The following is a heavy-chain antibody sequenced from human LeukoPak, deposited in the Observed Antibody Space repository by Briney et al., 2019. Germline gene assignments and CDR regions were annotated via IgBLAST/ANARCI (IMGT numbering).Heavy chain of an antibody. CDR2: ISYDGSNK. V-gene: IGHV3-30*18. CDR1: GLTFSSYG. CDR3: AKGLWCGEVDAFDI. D-gene: IGHD3-10*01. J-gene: IGHJ3*02. Sequence: PGESLRLSCAASGLTFSSYGMHWVRQAPGKELQWVAVISYDGSNKYYADSVKGRFTISRDNSKNTLYLQMNSLRAEDTAVYYCAKGLWCGEVDAFDIWGQGTMVTVSS.